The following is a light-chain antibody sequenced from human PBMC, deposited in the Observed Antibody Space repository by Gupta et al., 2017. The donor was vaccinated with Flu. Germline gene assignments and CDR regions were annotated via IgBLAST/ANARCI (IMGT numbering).Light chain of an antibody. CDR3: QSADITGASRV. CDR1: ALSKQY. Sequence: YQLTQPPAMSVSPGQPATLTCSGEALSKQYVYWYRQRPGQAPVLLIYRDTERASGIPDRISGSSSGTRVTLTIRRVQTEDEADYYCQSADITGASRVFGGGT. J-gene: IGLJ3*02. V-gene: IGLV3-25*02. CDR2: RDT.